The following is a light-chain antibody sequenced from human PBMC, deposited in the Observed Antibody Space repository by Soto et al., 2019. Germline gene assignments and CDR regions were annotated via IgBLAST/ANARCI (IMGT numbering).Light chain of an antibody. J-gene: IGLJ1*01. Sequence: QSALTQPASVSGSPGQSITISCTGTSSDVGGYDYVSWYQQHPGTAPKLMIYDVTNRPSGVSNRFSGSKSGNTASLTISGLQAEDEADYYCISYSSINTYVFGTG. V-gene: IGLV2-14*01. CDR3: ISYSSINTYV. CDR1: SSDVGGYDY. CDR2: DVT.